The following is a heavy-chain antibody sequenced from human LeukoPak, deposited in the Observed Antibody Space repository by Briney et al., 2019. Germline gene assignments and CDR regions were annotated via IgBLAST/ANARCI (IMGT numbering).Heavy chain of an antibody. Sequence: GRSLRLSCAASGFTFDDYAMHWVRQAPGKGLEWVSGNSWNSGSIGYADSVKGRFTISRDNAKNSLYLQMNSLRAEDTALYYCAKASVVVPPFFDYWGQGTLVTVSS. D-gene: IGHD2-2*01. CDR1: GFTFDDYA. V-gene: IGHV3-9*01. CDR2: NSWNSGSI. CDR3: AKASVVVPPFFDY. J-gene: IGHJ4*02.